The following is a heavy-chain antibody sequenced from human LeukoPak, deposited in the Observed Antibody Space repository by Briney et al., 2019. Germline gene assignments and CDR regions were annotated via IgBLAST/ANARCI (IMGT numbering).Heavy chain of an antibody. D-gene: IGHD3-22*01. CDR3: ARGLSGYHAFDI. J-gene: IGHJ3*02. CDR1: GFTFSNYW. Sequence: GGSLRLSCGASGFTFSNYWMSWVRQAPGKGLEWVINISQDGSGKNYADSVEGRFTISRDNAKNSLYLQMNSLRAEDTAVYYCARGLSGYHAFDIWGQGTMVTVSS. V-gene: IGHV3-7*01. CDR2: ISQDGSGK.